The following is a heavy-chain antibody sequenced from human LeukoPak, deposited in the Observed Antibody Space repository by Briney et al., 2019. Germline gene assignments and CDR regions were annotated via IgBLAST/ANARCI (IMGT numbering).Heavy chain of an antibody. CDR1: GGSFSGYY. CDR2: IYHSGST. CDR3: ARSEGGYYDSSGYYPYWYFDL. V-gene: IGHV4-34*01. D-gene: IGHD3-22*01. J-gene: IGHJ2*01. Sequence: PSETLSLTCAVYGGSFSGYYWSWIRQPPGKGLEWIGYIYHSGSTYYNPSLKSRVTISVDRSKNQFSLKLSSVTAADTAVYYCARSEGGYYDSSGYYPYWYFDLWGRGTLVTVSS.